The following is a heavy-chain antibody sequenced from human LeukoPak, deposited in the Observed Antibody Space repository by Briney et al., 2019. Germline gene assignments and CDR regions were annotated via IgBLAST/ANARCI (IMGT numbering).Heavy chain of an antibody. Sequence: MNWVRQXPGKGLEWVSYISSSSSTISYADSVKGRFTISRDNAENSLHLQMNSLRADDTAVYYCARDSSFDYWGQGTLVTVSS. J-gene: IGHJ4*02. CDR3: ARDSSFDY. V-gene: IGHV3-48*01. CDR2: ISSSSSTI.